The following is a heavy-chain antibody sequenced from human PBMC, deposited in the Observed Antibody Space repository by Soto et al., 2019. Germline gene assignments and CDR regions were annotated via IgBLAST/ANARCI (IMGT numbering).Heavy chain of an antibody. CDR3: ARHSSSWYDVDY. Sequence: GGSLILSCAASGFTFSSYSMNWVRQAPGKGLEWVSSISSSSSYIYYADSVKGRFTISRDNAKNSLYLQMNSLRAEDTAVYYCARHSSSWYDVDYWGQGTLVTVSS. J-gene: IGHJ4*02. D-gene: IGHD6-13*01. CDR1: GFTFSSYS. CDR2: ISSSSSYI. V-gene: IGHV3-21*01.